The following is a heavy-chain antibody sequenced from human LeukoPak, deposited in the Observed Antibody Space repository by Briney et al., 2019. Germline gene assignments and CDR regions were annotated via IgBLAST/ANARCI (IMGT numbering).Heavy chain of an antibody. CDR2: IWYDGSNK. J-gene: IGHJ4*02. D-gene: IGHD3-22*01. CDR3: ARDPLVGYYYDSSGYCDY. V-gene: IGHV3-33*01. CDR1: GFTFSSYG. Sequence: GGSLRLSCAASGFTFSSYGMHWVRQAPGKGLEWVAVIWYDGSNKYYADSVKGRFTISRDNSKNTLYLQMNSLRAEDTAVYYCARDPLVGYYYDSSGYCDYWGQGPLVTVSS.